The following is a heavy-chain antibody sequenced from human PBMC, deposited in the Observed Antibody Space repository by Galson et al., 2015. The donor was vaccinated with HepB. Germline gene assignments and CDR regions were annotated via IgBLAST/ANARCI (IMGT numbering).Heavy chain of an antibody. Sequence: SLRLSCAASGFTFSSYAMHWVRQAPGKGLEWVAVISYDGSNKYYADSVKGRFTISRDNSKNTLYLQMNSLRAEDTAVYYCARDSPNRSGYFCDYWGQGTLVTVSS. V-gene: IGHV3-30-3*01. J-gene: IGHJ4*02. CDR3: ARDSPNRSGYFCDY. CDR1: GFTFSSYA. CDR2: ISYDGSNK. D-gene: IGHD3-22*01.